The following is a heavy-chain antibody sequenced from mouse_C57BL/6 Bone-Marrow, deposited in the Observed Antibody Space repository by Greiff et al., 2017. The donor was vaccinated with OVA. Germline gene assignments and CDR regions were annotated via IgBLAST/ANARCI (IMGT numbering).Heavy chain of an antibody. Sequence: EVQLQQSGPELVKPGASVKIPCKASGYTFTDYNMDWVKQSHGKSLEWIGDINPNNGGTIYNQKFKGKATLTVDKSSSTAYMELRSLTSEDTAVYYCARSSYYSNYRFAYWGQGTLVTVSA. J-gene: IGHJ3*01. CDR3: ARSSYYSNYRFAY. D-gene: IGHD2-5*01. V-gene: IGHV1-18*01. CDR1: GYTFTDYN. CDR2: INPNNGGT.